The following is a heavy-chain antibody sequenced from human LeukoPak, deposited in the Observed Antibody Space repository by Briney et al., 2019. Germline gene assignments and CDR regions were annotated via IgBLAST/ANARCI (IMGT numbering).Heavy chain of an antibody. CDR1: GGSISNYY. V-gene: IGHV4-59*01. J-gene: IGHJ4*02. CDR2: IYYSGST. CDR3: ARGRYGYGLGQFDY. D-gene: IGHD5-18*01. Sequence: SETLSLTCTVSGGSISNYYWSWIRQPPGKGLEWIGYIYYSGSTNYNPSLRSRVTISVDTSKSQFSLKLRSVTAADTAVYYCARGRYGYGLGQFDYWGQGTPVTVSS.